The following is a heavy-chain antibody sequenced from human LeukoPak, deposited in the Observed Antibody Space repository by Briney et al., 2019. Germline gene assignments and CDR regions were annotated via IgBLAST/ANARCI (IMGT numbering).Heavy chain of an antibody. J-gene: IGHJ3*02. CDR2: ISDKSGTT. V-gene: IGHV3-23*01. CDR1: GFTFNSYA. Sequence: GGSLRLSCAASGFTFNSYAMSWVRQAPGKGLEWVSSISDKSGTTYYADSVKGRFTISRDNSKNTLYLQMNSLRAEDTAVYYCAKGHLYQLDIWGQGTMVTVSS. CDR3: AKGHLYQLDI. D-gene: IGHD2-2*01.